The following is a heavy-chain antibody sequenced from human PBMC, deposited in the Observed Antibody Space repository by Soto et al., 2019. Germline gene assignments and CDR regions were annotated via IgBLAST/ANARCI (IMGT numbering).Heavy chain of an antibody. CDR3: AESTRSYGSGSYYYYGMDV. CDR1: GFPFRSYA. J-gene: IGHJ6*02. Sequence: GGSLRLSCAVSGFPFRSYAMSWVRQAPGKGLEWVSVISGSGGSTYYADSVKGRFTISRDNSKKTLYLQMNSLRAEDTAVYYCAESTRSYGSGSYYYYGMDVWGQGTTVTVSS. CDR2: ISGSGGST. D-gene: IGHD3-10*01. V-gene: IGHV3-23*01.